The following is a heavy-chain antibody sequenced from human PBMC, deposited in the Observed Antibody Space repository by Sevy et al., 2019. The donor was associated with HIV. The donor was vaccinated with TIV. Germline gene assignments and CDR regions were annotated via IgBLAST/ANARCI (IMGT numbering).Heavy chain of an antibody. CDR3: ARCPHGGFDY. V-gene: IGHV4-59*01. J-gene: IGHJ4*02. CDR1: GGSMSAYY. CDR2: IYHSGST. D-gene: IGHD4-17*01. Sequence: SETLSLTCTVSGGSMSAYYWSWIRQPPGKGLEGVGHIYHSGSTDYNPSLKSRVTISLGASMDQFSLQLTSMTAADTAVYYCARCPHGGFDYWGQGVLVTVSS.